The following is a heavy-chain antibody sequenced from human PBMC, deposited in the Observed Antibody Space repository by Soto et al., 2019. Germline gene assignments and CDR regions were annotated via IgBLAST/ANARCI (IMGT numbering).Heavy chain of an antibody. D-gene: IGHD3-16*02. J-gene: IGHJ4*02. CDR2: IYAKNGGT. Sequence: QVELVQSGTEVKKPGASVNVSCEASSFTFLDFYIHWLRQAPGQGLEWMGRIYAKNGGTRYAEKFQDRVTLTRDRSVRTAYLELQRLRSADTAIYYCARSHCTDGICYTEVIPSWGQGTLVTVS. CDR3: ARSHCTDGICYTEVIPS. CDR1: SFTFLDFY. V-gene: IGHV1-2*06.